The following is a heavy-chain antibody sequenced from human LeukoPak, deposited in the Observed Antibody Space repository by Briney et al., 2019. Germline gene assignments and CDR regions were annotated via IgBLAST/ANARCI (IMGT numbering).Heavy chain of an antibody. CDR2: ISGSGGST. D-gene: IGHD5-18*01. Sequence: QSGGSLRLSCAVSGFTFSDYAMSWVRQAPNKGLEWVSGISGSGGSTYYVDSVKGRFTISRDNSKNTLYLQMNSLRAEDTAVYYCAKSHLTPMDPLFGYWGQGTLVTVSS. V-gene: IGHV3-23*01. CDR1: GFTFSDYA. CDR3: AKSHLTPMDPLFGY. J-gene: IGHJ4*02.